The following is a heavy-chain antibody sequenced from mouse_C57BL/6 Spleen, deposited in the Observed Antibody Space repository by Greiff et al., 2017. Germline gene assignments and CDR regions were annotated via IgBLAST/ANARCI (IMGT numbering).Heavy chain of an antibody. J-gene: IGHJ2*01. Sequence: QVHVKQSGAELVRPGASVTLSCKASGYTFTDYEMHWVKQTPVHGLEWIGAIDPETGGTAYNQKFKGKAILTADKSSSTAYMELRSLTSEDSAVYYCTRGATVGYYFDYWGQGTTLTVSS. CDR3: TRGATVGYYFDY. CDR1: GYTFTDYE. CDR2: IDPETGGT. D-gene: IGHD1-1*01. V-gene: IGHV1-15*01.